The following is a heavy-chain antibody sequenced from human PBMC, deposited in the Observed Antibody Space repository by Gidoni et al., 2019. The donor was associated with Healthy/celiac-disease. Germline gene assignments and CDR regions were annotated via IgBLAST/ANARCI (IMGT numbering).Heavy chain of an antibody. CDR2: ISYDVSNK. D-gene: IGHD6-19*01. Sequence: QVQLVESGGGVVQPGRSLRLSCAASGFTFSSYAMHWVRQAPGKGLELVAVISYDVSNKYYACSVKGRFTISRYNSKNTLYLQMNSLRAEDTAVYYCARDYGSGWDYYFDYWGQGTLVTVSS. V-gene: IGHV3-30-3*01. J-gene: IGHJ4*02. CDR3: ARDYGSGWDYYFDY. CDR1: GFTFSSYA.